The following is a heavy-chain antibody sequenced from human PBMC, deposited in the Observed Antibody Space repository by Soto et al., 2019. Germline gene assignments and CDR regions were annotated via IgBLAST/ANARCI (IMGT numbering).Heavy chain of an antibody. J-gene: IGHJ3*02. CDR3: ASDYYYDSSGYSGDAFEI. D-gene: IGHD3-22*01. V-gene: IGHV1-69*01. CDR2: IIPIFGTA. Sequence: QVQLVQSGAEVKKPGSSVKVSCKASGGTFSSYAISWVRQAPGQGLEWMGGIIPIFGTANYAQKFQGRVTITADESTSTAYMELSSLRSEDTAVYYCASDYYYDSSGYSGDAFEIWGQGTMVTVSS. CDR1: GGTFSSYA.